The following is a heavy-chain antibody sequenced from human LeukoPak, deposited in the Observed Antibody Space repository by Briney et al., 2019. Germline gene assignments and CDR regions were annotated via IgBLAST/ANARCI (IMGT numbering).Heavy chain of an antibody. CDR3: ARVKQWLTKGAYFDY. J-gene: IGHJ4*02. V-gene: IGHV1-18*01. CDR1: GYTLTSSG. D-gene: IGHD6-19*01. CDR2: ISAYNGNT. Sequence: ASVQVSCQASGYTLTSSGISWVRQAPGQGIAWMGWISAYNGNTNYAQKLQGRVTMTTDTSTSTAYMELRSLRSDDTAVYYCARVKQWLTKGAYFDYWGQGTLVTVS.